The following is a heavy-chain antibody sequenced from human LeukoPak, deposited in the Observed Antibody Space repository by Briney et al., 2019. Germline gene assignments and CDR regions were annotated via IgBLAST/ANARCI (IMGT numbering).Heavy chain of an antibody. CDR3: ASLYDIVGTTVDY. V-gene: IGHV1-2*06. J-gene: IGHJ4*02. CDR1: GYTFANYY. Sequence: ASVKVSCKTSGYTFANYYIHWVRQAPGQGLEWMGRIDPNTGGTKSAKNFQGRVTMTRDTSISTAYMALSGLRSDDTAVYYCASLYDIVGTTVDYWGQGTLVTVSS. D-gene: IGHD1-26*01. CDR2: IDPNTGGT.